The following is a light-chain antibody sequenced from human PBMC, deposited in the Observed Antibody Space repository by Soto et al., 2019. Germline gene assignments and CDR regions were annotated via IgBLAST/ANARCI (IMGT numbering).Light chain of an antibody. V-gene: IGLV2-8*01. CDR3: SSYAGSSYV. CDR1: SSDVGGYNY. CDR2: EVS. Sequence: QSALTQPPSASGSPGQSVPISCTGTSSDVGGYNYVSWYQQHPGKAPKLIIHEVSKRPSGVPDRFSGSKSGNTASLTVSGLQAEDEADYYCSSYAGSSYVFGTGTKLTVL. J-gene: IGLJ1*01.